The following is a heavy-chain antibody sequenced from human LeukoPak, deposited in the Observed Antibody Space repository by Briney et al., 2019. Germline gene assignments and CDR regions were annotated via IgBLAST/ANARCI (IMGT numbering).Heavy chain of an antibody. V-gene: IGHV4-39*07. CDR2: IYYSGST. Sequence: SETLSLTCTVSGGSISSSSYYWGWIRQPPGKGLEWIGSIYYSGSTYYNPSLKSRVTISVDTSKNQFSLKLSSVTAADTAVYYCARGVFRLSPLYYYDSSGYPPPFDPWGQGTLVTVSS. D-gene: IGHD3-22*01. CDR1: GGSISSSSYY. J-gene: IGHJ5*02. CDR3: ARGVFRLSPLYYYDSSGYPPPFDP.